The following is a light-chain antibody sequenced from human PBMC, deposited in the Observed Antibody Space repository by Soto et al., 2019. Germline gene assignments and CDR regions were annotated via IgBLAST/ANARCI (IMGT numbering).Light chain of an antibody. CDR2: DAS. V-gene: IGKV1-5*01. Sequence: DIEMTQSPSTLSASVGDRVTITCRASQSVNSWLAWYQQKPGKAPKLLIYDASSLESGVPLRFSGSGSGTDYTLTISSLQPEDFATYYCQQSYRTPTFGQGRRLEN. CDR1: QSVNSW. CDR3: QQSYRTPT. J-gene: IGKJ5*01.